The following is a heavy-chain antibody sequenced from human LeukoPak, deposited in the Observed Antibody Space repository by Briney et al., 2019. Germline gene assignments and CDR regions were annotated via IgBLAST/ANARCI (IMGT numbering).Heavy chain of an antibody. CDR3: ARGRAVADV. J-gene: IGHJ6*04. CDR1: GGSFSGYY. D-gene: IGHD6-19*01. V-gene: IGHV4-34*01. Sequence: AETLSLTCAVYGGSFSGYYWSWIRQPPGKGLEWIGEINHSGSTNYNPSLKSRVTISVDTSKNQFSLKLSSVTAADTAVYYCARGRAVADVWGKGTTVTVSS. CDR2: INHSGST.